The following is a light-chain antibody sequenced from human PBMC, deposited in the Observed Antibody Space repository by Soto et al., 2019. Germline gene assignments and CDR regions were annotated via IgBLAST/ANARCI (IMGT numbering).Light chain of an antibody. Sequence: QSALTQPASVSGSPAQSITISCTGTSSDVGSYNFVSWYQQHPGKAPKLIIYEGSQQPSGVSNRFSGSKSGNTASLTISGLQAEDEADYYCCSYAGSTTGVLFGGGTQLTVL. CDR1: SSDVGSYNF. V-gene: IGLV2-23*01. CDR3: CSYAGSTTGVL. CDR2: EGS. J-gene: IGLJ2*01.